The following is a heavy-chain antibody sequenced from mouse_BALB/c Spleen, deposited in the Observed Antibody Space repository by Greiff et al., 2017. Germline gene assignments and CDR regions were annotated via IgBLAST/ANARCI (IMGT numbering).Heavy chain of an antibody. Sequence: VQLQQSGAELVKPGASVKLSCTASGFNIKDTYMHWVKQRPEQGLEWIGRIDPANGNTKYDPKFQGKATITADTSSNTAYLQLSRLTAEDTAVYYSARPIDYEDEAAYWGQGTLVTVSA. CDR2: IDPANGNT. CDR3: ARPIDYEDEAAY. D-gene: IGHD2-4*01. V-gene: IGHV14-3*02. CDR1: GFNIKDTY. J-gene: IGHJ3*01.